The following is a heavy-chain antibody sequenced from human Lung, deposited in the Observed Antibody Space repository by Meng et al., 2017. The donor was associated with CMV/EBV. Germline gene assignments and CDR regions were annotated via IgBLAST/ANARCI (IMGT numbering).Heavy chain of an antibody. CDR3: ARDWRLMNAQPNWFDP. J-gene: IGHJ5*02. CDR2: ISTYNGNT. V-gene: IGHV1-18*01. Sequence: SVXVSXXASGYTFTSYGINWVRQAPGQGLEWMAWISTYNGNTYYAQKFQGRVTLTTDTSTSAAYMELRSLRSDDTAVYYCARDWRLMNAQPNWFDPWGQGTXVTVAS. CDR1: GYTFTSYG. D-gene: IGHD3-3*01.